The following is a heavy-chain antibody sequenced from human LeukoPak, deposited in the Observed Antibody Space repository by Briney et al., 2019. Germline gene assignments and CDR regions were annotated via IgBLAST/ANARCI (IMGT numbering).Heavy chain of an antibody. CDR3: ATYPVPGNLRGLYGMDV. CDR2: FDPEDGER. V-gene: IGHV1-24*01. Sequence: ASVKVSCKVSGYTLTQLSMHWVRQAPGTGLEWMGGFDPEDGERIYAQTLHGRVTMTEDTSPDTAYIELSSLRSEDTAVYYCATYPVPGNLRGLYGMDVWGQGTTVTVSS. CDR1: GYTLTQLS. D-gene: IGHD4-23*01. J-gene: IGHJ6*02.